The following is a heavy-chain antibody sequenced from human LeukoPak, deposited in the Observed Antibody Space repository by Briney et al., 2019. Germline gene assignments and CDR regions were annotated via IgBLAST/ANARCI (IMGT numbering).Heavy chain of an antibody. V-gene: IGHV4-4*02. CDR3: ARIVVVPAAPLAAFDY. J-gene: IGHJ4*02. CDR1: GGSISSSNW. Sequence: SGTLSLTCAVSGGSISSSNWWSWVRQPPGKGLEWIREIYHSGSTNYNPSLKSRVTISVDKSKNQFSLKLSSVTAADTAVYYCARIVVVPAAPLAAFDYWGQGTLVTVSS. D-gene: IGHD2-2*01. CDR2: IYHSGST.